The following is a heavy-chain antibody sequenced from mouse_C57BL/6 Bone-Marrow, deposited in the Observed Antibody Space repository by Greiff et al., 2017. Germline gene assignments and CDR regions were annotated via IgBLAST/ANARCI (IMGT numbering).Heavy chain of an antibody. Sequence: QVQLQQPGAELVMPGASVKLSCKASGYTFTSYWMRWVKQRPGQGLEWIGEIDPSDSYTNYNQKFKGKSTLTVDKSSSTAYMQLSSLTSEDSAVYYCAKGENYGYDQAWFAYWGQGTLVTVSA. D-gene: IGHD2-2*01. CDR1: GYTFTSYW. V-gene: IGHV1-69*01. J-gene: IGHJ3*01. CDR3: AKGENYGYDQAWFAY. CDR2: IDPSDSYT.